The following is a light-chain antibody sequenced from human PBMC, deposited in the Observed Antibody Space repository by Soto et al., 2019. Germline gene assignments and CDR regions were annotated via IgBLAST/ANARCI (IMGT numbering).Light chain of an antibody. CDR2: DVR. V-gene: IGLV2-14*03. Sequence: QSALTQPTSVSGSPGQSITISCTGTSSDIGAYNYVSWYQQHPGKAPQLMILDVRNRPSGVSNRFSGSKSGNTASLTISGLQAEDEADYYCSSYTSSSSVVFGGGTQLTVL. CDR3: SSYTSSSSVV. J-gene: IGLJ2*01. CDR1: SSDIGAYNY.